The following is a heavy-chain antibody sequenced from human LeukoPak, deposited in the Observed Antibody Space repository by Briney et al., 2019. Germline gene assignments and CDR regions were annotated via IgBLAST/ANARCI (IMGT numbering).Heavy chain of an antibody. D-gene: IGHD6-19*01. Sequence: SETLSLTCAVYGVSFSGYYWSWIRQPPGKGLEWIGEINHSGSTNYNPSLKSRVTISVDTSKNQFSLKLSSVTAADTAVYYCARGGVIGVAVAGWGSWGQGTLVTVSS. J-gene: IGHJ4*02. V-gene: IGHV4-34*01. CDR3: ARGGVIGVAVAGWGS. CDR2: INHSGST. CDR1: GVSFSGYY.